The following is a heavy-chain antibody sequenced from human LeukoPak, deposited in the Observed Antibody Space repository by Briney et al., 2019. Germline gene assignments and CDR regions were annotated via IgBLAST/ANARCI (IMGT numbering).Heavy chain of an antibody. J-gene: IGHJ3*02. CDR3: ATNRRITIFGVVRPGAFDI. V-gene: IGHV3-48*02. Sequence: QSGGSLRLSCAASGFTFSSYSMNWVRQAPGKGLEGVSYISSSSSTIYYADSVKGRFTISRGNAKNSLYLQMNSRRDEDTAVYYCATNRRITIFGVVRPGAFDIWGQGTMVTVSS. CDR1: GFTFSSYS. CDR2: ISSSSSTI. D-gene: IGHD3-3*01.